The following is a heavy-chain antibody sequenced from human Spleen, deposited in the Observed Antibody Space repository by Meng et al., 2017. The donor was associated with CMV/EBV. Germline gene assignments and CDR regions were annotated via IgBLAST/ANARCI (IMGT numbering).Heavy chain of an antibody. J-gene: IGHJ5*02. V-gene: IGHV1-2*02. Sequence: TFTGYYRHWVRQAPGQGLEWMGWINPNSGGTNYAQKFQGRVTMTRDTSISTAYMELSRLRSDDTAVYYCARPRITMVRGVTSNWFDPWGQGTLVTVSS. CDR2: INPNSGGT. CDR3: ARPRITMVRGVTSNWFDP. CDR1: TFTGYY. D-gene: IGHD3-10*01.